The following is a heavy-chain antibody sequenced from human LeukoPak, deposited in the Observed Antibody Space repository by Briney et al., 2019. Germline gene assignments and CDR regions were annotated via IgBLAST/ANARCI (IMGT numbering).Heavy chain of an antibody. V-gene: IGHV3-15*01. Sequence: GGSLRLSCAASGFTFSNAWMSWVRQAPGKGLEWVGRIKSKTDGGTTDYAAPVKGRFTISRDDSKNTLYLQMNSLKTEDTAVYYCTTDGGRSYYYYMDVWGKGTTVTVSS. D-gene: IGHD2-15*01. CDR2: IKSKTDGGTT. CDR3: TTDGGRSYYYYMDV. CDR1: GFTFSNAW. J-gene: IGHJ6*03.